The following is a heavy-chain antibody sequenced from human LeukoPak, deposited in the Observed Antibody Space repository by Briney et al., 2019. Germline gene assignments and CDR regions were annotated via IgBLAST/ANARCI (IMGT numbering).Heavy chain of an antibody. CDR2: ISGSGGTT. J-gene: IGHJ3*02. Sequence: PGGSLRLSCAASGFTFSSYSMNWVRQAPGKGLEWVSGISGSGGTTHYADSVKGRFTISRDNSKNTLYLQMNSLRAEDTAVYYCARDSGSYAFDIWGQGTMVTVSS. CDR1: GFTFSSYS. CDR3: ARDSGSYAFDI. D-gene: IGHD1-26*01. V-gene: IGHV3-23*01.